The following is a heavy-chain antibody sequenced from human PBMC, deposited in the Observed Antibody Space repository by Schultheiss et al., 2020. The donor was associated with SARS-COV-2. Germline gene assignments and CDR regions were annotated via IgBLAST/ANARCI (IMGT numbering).Heavy chain of an antibody. D-gene: IGHD7-27*01. Sequence: GGSLRLSCAASGFTVSSNYMSWVRQAPGKGLEWVSVIYSCGSAFYADSVKGRFTMSRDNCKNTLYLQMNSLRAEDTAVYYCARDNWGRTDYWGQGTLVTVSS. J-gene: IGHJ4*02. CDR1: GFTVSSNY. V-gene: IGHV3-53*01. CDR3: ARDNWGRTDY. CDR2: IYSCGSA.